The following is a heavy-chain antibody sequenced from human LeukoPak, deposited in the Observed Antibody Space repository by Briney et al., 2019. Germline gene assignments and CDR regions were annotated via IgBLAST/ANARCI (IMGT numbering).Heavy chain of an antibody. V-gene: IGHV1-18*01. CDR2: ISAYNGNT. CDR1: GYTFTSYG. CDR3: ARGPAQGFEDEYFDY. D-gene: IGHD2-15*01. Sequence: ASVKVSCKASGYTFTSYGISWVRQAPGQGLEWMGWISAYNGNTNYAQKLQGRVTMTTDTSTSTAYMELRSLRSEDTAVYYCARGPAQGFEDEYFDYWGQGTLVTVSS. J-gene: IGHJ4*02.